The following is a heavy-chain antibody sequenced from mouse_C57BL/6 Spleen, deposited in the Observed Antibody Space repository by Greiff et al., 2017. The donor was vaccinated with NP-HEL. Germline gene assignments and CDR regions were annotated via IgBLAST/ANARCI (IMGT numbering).Heavy chain of an antibody. Sequence: EVQLVESGGGLVKPGGSLKLSCAASGFTFSDYGMHWVRQAPEKGLEWVAYISSGSSTIYYADTVKGRFTISRDNAKNTLFLQMTSLRSEDTAMYYCARPGGTMGYDYDSHWYFDVWGTGTTVTVSS. D-gene: IGHD2-4*01. V-gene: IGHV5-17*01. CDR3: ARPGGTMGYDYDSHWYFDV. CDR2: ISSGSSTI. J-gene: IGHJ1*03. CDR1: GFTFSDYG.